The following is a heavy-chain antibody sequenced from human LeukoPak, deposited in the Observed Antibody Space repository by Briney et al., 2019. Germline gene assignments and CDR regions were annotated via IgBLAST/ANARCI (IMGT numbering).Heavy chain of an antibody. Sequence: GGSLRLSCAASGFTFSSYSMNWVRQAPGKGLEWVSSISSSSSYIYYADSVKGRFTISRDNAKNSLYLQMSSLRAEDTAVYYCARDGAGQAGLWFGELFHKIYYYYGMDVWGQGTMVTVSS. D-gene: IGHD3-10*01. CDR1: GFTFSSYS. J-gene: IGHJ6*02. V-gene: IGHV3-21*01. CDR2: ISSSSSYI. CDR3: ARDGAGQAGLWFGELFHKIYYYYGMDV.